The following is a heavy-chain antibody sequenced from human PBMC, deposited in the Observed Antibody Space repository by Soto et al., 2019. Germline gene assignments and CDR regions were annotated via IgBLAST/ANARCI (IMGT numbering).Heavy chain of an antibody. Sequence: PGGSLRLSCAASGFTVSNNFMSWVRKPPGKGLEWISVIYSGDNTFYADSVKGRFTISRDNSKNTLYLHMNSLRAEDTAAYYCARTSPAGSDFSSGQGWFDPWGQGTLVTVSS. CDR2: IYSGDNT. CDR3: ARTSPAGSDFSSGQGWFDP. J-gene: IGHJ5*02. V-gene: IGHV3-53*01. CDR1: GFTVSNNF. D-gene: IGHD3-3*01.